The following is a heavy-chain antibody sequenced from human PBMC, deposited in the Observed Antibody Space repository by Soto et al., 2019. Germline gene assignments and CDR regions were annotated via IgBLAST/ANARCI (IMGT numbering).Heavy chain of an antibody. CDR2: IRGFSPYT. CDR3: ARDRGYDAHDYDYNAMDV. Sequence: EVQLVESGGGLVKPGGSLRLSCISSGFTFRTYTMNWVRQAPGKGLEWVSGIRGFSPYTFYAESVKGRFTISRDNAKNSLYLQTNSLRAEDTAGYYCARDRGYDAHDYDYNAMDVWGQGTTVTVSS. V-gene: IGHV3-21*01. J-gene: IGHJ6*01. CDR1: GFTFRTYT. D-gene: IGHD3-16*01.